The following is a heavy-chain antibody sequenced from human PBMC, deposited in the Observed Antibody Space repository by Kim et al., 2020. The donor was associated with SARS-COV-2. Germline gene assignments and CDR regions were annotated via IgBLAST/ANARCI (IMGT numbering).Heavy chain of an antibody. V-gene: IGHV3-33*03. Sequence: GGSLRLSCAASGFTFSSYGMHWVRQAPGKGLEWVAVIWNDGSETYYAASVKGRFTISRDNIKNTVYLQMSSLRVEDTAVYYCAGNGFGSGYWGQGTLVTV. CDR1: GFTFSSYG. J-gene: IGHJ4*02. CDR2: IWNDGSET. D-gene: IGHD3-10*01. CDR3: AGNGFGSGY.